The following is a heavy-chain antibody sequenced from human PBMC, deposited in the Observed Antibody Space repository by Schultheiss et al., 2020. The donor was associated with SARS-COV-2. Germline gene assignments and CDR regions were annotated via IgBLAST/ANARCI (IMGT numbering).Heavy chain of an antibody. CDR2: ISYDGSNK. V-gene: IGHV3-30*18. D-gene: IGHD6-13*01. CDR3: AKVFSSIAAAGTSD. Sequence: GGSLRLSCAASGFTFSSYGMHSVRQAPGKGLEWVAVISYDGSNKYYADSVKGRFTVSRDNSKNTLNLQMSSLRAEDTAVYYCAKVFSSIAAAGTSDWGQGTLVTVSS. J-gene: IGHJ4*02. CDR1: GFTFSSYG.